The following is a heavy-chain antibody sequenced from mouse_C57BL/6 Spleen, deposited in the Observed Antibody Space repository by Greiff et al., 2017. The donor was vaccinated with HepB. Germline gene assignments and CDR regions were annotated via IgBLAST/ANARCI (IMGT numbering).Heavy chain of an antibody. J-gene: IGHJ2*01. CDR2: IDPSDSYT. CDR3: ARSRITTVVSYFDY. CDR1: GYTFTSYW. Sequence: QVQLQQSGAELVKPGASVKLSCKASGYTFTSYWMQWVKQRPGQGLEWIGEIDPSDSYTNYNQKFKGKATLTVDTSSSTAYMQLSSLTSEDSAVYYCARSRITTVVSYFDYWGQGTTLTVSS. D-gene: IGHD1-1*01. V-gene: IGHV1-50*01.